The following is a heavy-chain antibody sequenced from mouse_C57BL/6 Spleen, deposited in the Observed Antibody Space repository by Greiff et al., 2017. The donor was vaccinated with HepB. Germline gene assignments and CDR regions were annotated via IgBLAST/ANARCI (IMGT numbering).Heavy chain of an antibody. Sequence: EVHLVESGAELVRPGASVKLSCTASGFNIKDDYMHWVKQRPEQGLEWIGWIDPENGDTEYASKFQGKATITADTSSNTAYLQLSSLTSEDTAVYYCTWGGFAYWGQGTLVTVSA. CDR2: IDPENGDT. V-gene: IGHV14-4*01. CDR1: GFNIKDDY. CDR3: TWGGFAY. J-gene: IGHJ3*01.